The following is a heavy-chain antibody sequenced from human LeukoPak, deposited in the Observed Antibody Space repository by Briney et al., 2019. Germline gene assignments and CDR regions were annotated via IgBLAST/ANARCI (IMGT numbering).Heavy chain of an antibody. CDR1: GFTFSSYW. CDR3: TRDLMDYNVSTGLHHYYMDV. D-gene: IGHD3-9*01. J-gene: IGHJ6*02. V-gene: IGHV3-74*01. CDR2: INGDGRNI. Sequence: GGSLRLSCVASGFTFSSYWMHWVRQDPRKGLVWVSRINGDGRNINYADSVRGRFTISRDNAKNTLYLQMNTLRVEDTAVYYCTRDLMDYNVSTGLHHYYMDVWGQGTTVTVSS.